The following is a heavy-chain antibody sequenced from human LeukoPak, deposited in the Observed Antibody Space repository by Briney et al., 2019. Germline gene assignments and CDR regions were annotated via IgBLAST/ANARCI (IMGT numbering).Heavy chain of an antibody. Sequence: GGSLRLSCAASGFTVSSNYMSWVRQAPGKGLEWVSVIYSGGSTYYADSVKGRFTISRDNSKNTLYLQVNSLRAEDTAVYYCARIWGDYGDYRDYWGQGTLVTVSS. CDR3: ARIWGDYGDYRDY. V-gene: IGHV3-66*01. J-gene: IGHJ4*02. D-gene: IGHD4-17*01. CDR1: GFTVSSNY. CDR2: IYSGGST.